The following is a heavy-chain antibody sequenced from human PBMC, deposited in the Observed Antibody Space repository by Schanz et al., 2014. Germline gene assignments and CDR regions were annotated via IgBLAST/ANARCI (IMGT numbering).Heavy chain of an antibody. Sequence: AQLVESGGGLVQPGGSLRLSCAASGFTFSSYSMNWVRQAPGKGLEWVSYISSSSSTIYYADSVKGRFTISRDNAKNSLYLQMNSLRAEDTALYYCARDHDTGSIDYWGQGTLVTVSS. CDR2: ISSSSSTI. J-gene: IGHJ4*02. V-gene: IGHV3-48*01. CDR1: GFTFSSYS. D-gene: IGHD3-9*01. CDR3: ARDHDTGSIDY.